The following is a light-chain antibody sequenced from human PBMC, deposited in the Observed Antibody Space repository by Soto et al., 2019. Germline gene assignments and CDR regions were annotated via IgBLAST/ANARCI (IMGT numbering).Light chain of an antibody. CDR2: GAS. V-gene: IGKV3-15*01. Sequence: ETVMTQSPATLPVSPGERATLSCRASQSVRSNLAWYQQKPGQAPRLLIYGASTRATGVPARFSGSGSGTEFTLTINSLQSEDFALYYCQEYDNWPLWTFCQGTKVDIK. CDR1: QSVRSN. J-gene: IGKJ1*01. CDR3: QEYDNWPLWT.